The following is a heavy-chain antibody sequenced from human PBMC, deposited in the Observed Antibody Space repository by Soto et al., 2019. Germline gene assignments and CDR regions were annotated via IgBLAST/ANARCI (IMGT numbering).Heavy chain of an antibody. CDR2: ISYDGSNK. J-gene: IGHJ6*02. CDR1: GFTFSSYA. V-gene: IGHV3-30-3*01. Sequence: QVQLVESGGGVVQPGRSLRLSCAASGFTFSSYAMHWVRQAPGKGLEWVAVISYDGSNKYYADSVKGRFTISRDNSKNTLYLQMNSLRAEDTAVYYCARGHHWATSYNNMVDDSSGWYGSYYYGMEVWGQGTTVTVSS. D-gene: IGHD6-19*01. CDR3: ARGHHWATSYNNMVDDSSGWYGSYYYGMEV.